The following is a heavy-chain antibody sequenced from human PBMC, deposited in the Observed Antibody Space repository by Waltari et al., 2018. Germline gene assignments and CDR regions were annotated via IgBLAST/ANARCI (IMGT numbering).Heavy chain of an antibody. CDR3: ATLAYCGGDCYPYYFDY. CDR2: IIPIFGTA. J-gene: IGHJ4*02. V-gene: IGHV1-69*01. CDR1: GGTFSSYA. D-gene: IGHD2-21*02. Sequence: QVQLVQSGAEVKKPGSSVKVSCKASGGTFSSYAIRWVRQAPGQGLEWMGGIIPIFGTANYAQKFQGRVTITADESTSTAYMELSSLRSEDTAVYYCATLAYCGGDCYPYYFDYWGQGTLVTVSS.